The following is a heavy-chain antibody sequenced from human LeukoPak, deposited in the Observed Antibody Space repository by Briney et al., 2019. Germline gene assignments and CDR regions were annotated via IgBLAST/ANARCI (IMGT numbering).Heavy chain of an antibody. CDR1: GYTLTELS. D-gene: IGHD3-3*01. CDR2: FDPEDGET. V-gene: IGHV1-24*01. J-gene: IGHJ5*02. CDR3: ATLFGVVIGTTRA. Sequence: ASVKVSCKVPGYTLTELSMHWVRQAPGKGLEWMGGFDPEDGETIYAQKFQGRVTMTEDTSTDTAYMELSSLRSEDTAVYYCATLFGVVIGTTRAWGQGTLVTVSS.